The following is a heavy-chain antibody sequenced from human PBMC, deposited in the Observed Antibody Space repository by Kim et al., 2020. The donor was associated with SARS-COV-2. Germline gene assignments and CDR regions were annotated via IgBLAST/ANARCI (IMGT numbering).Heavy chain of an antibody. V-gene: IGHV3-53*01. Sequence: CADAVKGRFTISRDIPKDTLYLQMNSLRAEDTAVYYCSSSTLGAYFDYWGQGSLVTVSS. J-gene: IGHJ4*02. D-gene: IGHD7-27*01. CDR3: SSSTLGAYFDY.